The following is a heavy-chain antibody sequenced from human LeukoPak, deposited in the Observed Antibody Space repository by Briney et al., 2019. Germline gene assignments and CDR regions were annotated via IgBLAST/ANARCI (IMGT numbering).Heavy chain of an antibody. CDR1: GGSISSYY. D-gene: IGHD2-15*01. Sequence: PSQSRSPACTVAGGSISSYYWSWVRQPPGKVLEWVESIYYSGRTTYNTSTKSRVTISVAKSKSQYSLKLSPVTAAGTAVYYCARHVGYCSGRSCYGVAFDIWGQGTMVTVSS. CDR3: ARHVGYCSGRSCYGVAFDI. J-gene: IGHJ3*02. CDR2: IYYSGRT. V-gene: IGHV4-59*08.